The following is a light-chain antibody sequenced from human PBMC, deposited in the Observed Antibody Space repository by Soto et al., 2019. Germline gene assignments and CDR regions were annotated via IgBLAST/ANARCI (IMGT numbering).Light chain of an antibody. Sequence: DIQMTQSPSSLSASIGDRVTISCRASQDISSSLNWYQHKSGKAPKLLIYAASGLHSGVPSRFSGSGSGTEFTLTISSLQSEDFAVYYCQQYNNWPPWTFGQGTKVDIK. CDR1: QDISSS. CDR3: QQYNNWPPWT. V-gene: IGKV1-39*01. J-gene: IGKJ1*01. CDR2: AAS.